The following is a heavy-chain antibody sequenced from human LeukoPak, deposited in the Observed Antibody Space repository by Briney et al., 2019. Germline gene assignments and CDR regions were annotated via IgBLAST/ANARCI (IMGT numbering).Heavy chain of an antibody. CDR2: IFPSGGEI. D-gene: IGHD2-8*02. CDR1: GFTFSTFA. Sequence: GGSLRLSCAASGFTFSTFAMIWVRQPPGKGLEWVSRIFPSGGEIHYADSVRGRFTISRENSKRTLSLQMNSLRAEDTAIYYCATYRQVLLPFESWGQGTLVTVSS. CDR3: ATYRQVLLPFES. J-gene: IGHJ4*02. V-gene: IGHV3-23*01.